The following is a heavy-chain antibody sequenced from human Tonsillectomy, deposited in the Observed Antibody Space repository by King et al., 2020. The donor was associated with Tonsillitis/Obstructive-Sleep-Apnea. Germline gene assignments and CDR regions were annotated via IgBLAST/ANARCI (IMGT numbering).Heavy chain of an antibody. D-gene: IGHD1-26*01. Sequence: VQLVESGGGVVQPGRSLRLSCAASGFTISSYGMHWVRQAPGMGLEWVAVIWYDGSDTYYADSVKGRFTISRDSSKHTLYLQMNGLRAEDTAVYYCARSSGSYHFDSWGQGTLVTVSS. J-gene: IGHJ4*02. CDR1: GFTISSYG. CDR3: ARSSGSYHFDS. V-gene: IGHV3-33*01. CDR2: IWYDGSDT.